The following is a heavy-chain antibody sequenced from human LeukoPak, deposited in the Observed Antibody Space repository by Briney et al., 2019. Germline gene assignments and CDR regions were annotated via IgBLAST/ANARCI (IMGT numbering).Heavy chain of an antibody. Sequence: GGSLRLSCAAPGFTFSSYGMHWVRQAPGKGLEWVAVISFDGRNKYYADSVKGRFTISRDNSKNTLYLQMNSLRAEDTAVYYCAKYSSGWYGSIDYWGQGTLVTVSS. CDR2: ISFDGRNK. CDR3: AKYSSGWYGSIDY. V-gene: IGHV3-30*18. D-gene: IGHD6-19*01. J-gene: IGHJ4*02. CDR1: GFTFSSYG.